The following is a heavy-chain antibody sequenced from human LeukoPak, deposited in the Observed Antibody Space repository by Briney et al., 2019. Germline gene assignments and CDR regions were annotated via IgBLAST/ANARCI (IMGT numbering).Heavy chain of an antibody. D-gene: IGHD3-22*01. CDR2: IWYDGSNK. CDR3: ARDPSVDLDSSGYSGY. CDR1: GFTFSSYG. J-gene: IGHJ4*02. V-gene: IGHV3-33*01. Sequence: GGSLRLSCAASGFTFSSYGMHWVRQAPGKGLEWVAVIWYDGSNKYYADSVKGRFTISRDNSKNTLYLQMNSLRAEDTAVYYCARDPSVDLDSSGYSGYWGQGTLVTVSS.